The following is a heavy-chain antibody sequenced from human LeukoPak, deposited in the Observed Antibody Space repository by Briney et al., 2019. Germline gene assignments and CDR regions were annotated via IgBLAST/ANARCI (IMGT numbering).Heavy chain of an antibody. CDR3: VRGGGGPRDY. V-gene: IGHV3-74*01. J-gene: IGHJ4*02. Sequence: PGGSLRLSCAASGFTFTDYWMDWVRHLPGKGLVWVSRIKSDGSTTNYADSVKGRFTISRDNAKNTVYLQMNSLRDEDTAVYYCVRGGGGPRDYWGQGTLVTVSS. CDR2: IKSDGSTT. CDR1: GFTFTDYW. D-gene: IGHD3-16*01.